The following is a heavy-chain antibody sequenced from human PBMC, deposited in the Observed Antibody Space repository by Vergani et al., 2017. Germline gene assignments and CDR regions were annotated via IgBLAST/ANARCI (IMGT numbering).Heavy chain of an antibody. CDR2: IKQDGSEK. D-gene: IGHD3-10*01. Sequence: EVQLVESGGGLVQPGGSLRLSCAASGFPFSSYWMSWVRQAPGKGLEWVANIKQDGSEKYYVDSVKGRFTISRDNSKNTLYLQMNSLRAEDTAVYYCAKGGITMVRGLADYWGQGTLVTVSS. CDR1: GFPFSSYW. CDR3: AKGGITMVRGLADY. V-gene: IGHV3-7*03. J-gene: IGHJ4*02.